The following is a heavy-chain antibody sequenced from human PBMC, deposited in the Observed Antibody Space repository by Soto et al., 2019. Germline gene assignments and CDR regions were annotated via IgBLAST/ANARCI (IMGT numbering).Heavy chain of an antibody. CDR1: GGSISGTTYS. CDR3: ARGQGAAAGHSNFDY. D-gene: IGHD6-13*01. Sequence: QLQLQESGSGLVKPSQTLSLTCAVSGGSISGTTYSWSWIRQPPGKGLEWIGYIYDSGNTYYNPSLKRQFSISVDRSKNQLSLKLSSVTAADTAVYYCARGQGAAAGHSNFDYWGQGALVTVSS. J-gene: IGHJ4*02. V-gene: IGHV4-30-2*01. CDR2: IYDSGNT.